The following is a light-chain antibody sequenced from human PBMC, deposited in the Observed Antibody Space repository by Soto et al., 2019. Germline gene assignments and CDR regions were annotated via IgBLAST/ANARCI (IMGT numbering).Light chain of an antibody. Sequence: DIQMTQSPSTLSGSVGDRVTITCRASQTISSWLAWYQQKPGKAPKLLIYKASTLKSGVPSRFSGSGSGTEFTLTISGLQPDDFATYYCQHYNDYFPTFGQGTKVDIK. CDR3: QHYNDYFPT. J-gene: IGKJ1*01. CDR2: KAS. V-gene: IGKV1-5*03. CDR1: QTISSW.